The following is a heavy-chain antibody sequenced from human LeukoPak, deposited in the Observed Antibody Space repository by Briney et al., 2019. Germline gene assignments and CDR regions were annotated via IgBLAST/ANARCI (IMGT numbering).Heavy chain of an antibody. V-gene: IGHV3-23*01. J-gene: IGHJ4*02. Sequence: PGGSLRLSCAASGFTFSSYAMSWVRQAPGKGLEWVSAISGSGGSTYYADSVKGRFTISRDNSKNTLYLQMNSLRAEDTAVYYCAKDLPRDGSSWYPSLDYWGQGTLVTVSS. CDR2: ISGSGGST. D-gene: IGHD6-13*01. CDR3: AKDLPRDGSSWYPSLDY. CDR1: GFTFSSYA.